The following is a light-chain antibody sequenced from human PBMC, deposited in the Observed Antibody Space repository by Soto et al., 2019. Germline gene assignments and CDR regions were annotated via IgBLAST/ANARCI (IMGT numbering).Light chain of an antibody. CDR3: QQYDNWPYT. CDR2: GAS. CDR1: QSVSNN. V-gene: IGKV3-15*01. Sequence: EIVMTHSPATLSVSPGERATLSCRASQSVSNNLAWYQQKPGQAPRLLIYGASTRATAIPARFSGSGSGTEFTLTISSLQSEDFAVYFCQQYDNWPYTVGQGTKVDSK. J-gene: IGKJ2*01.